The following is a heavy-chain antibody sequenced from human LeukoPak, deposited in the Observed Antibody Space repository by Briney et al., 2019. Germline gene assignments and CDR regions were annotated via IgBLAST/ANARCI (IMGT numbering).Heavy chain of an antibody. CDR3: ARLDRQLVLGYEDY. CDR2: IYPDDSDT. Sequence: GESLKISCKHSEYSFPNYCIGWVRQMPGKGLEWMGIIYPDDSDTRYSPSFQGQVTISADKSISTAYLQWSSLKASDTAMYYCARLDRQLVLGYEDYWGQGTLVTVSS. J-gene: IGHJ4*02. V-gene: IGHV5-51*01. D-gene: IGHD6-6*01. CDR1: EYSFPNYC.